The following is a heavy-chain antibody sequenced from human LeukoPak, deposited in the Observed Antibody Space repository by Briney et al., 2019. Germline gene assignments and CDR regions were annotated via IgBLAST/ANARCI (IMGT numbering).Heavy chain of an antibody. CDR2: ISAYNGNT. CDR1: GYTFTNYG. D-gene: IGHD3-10*01. CDR3: ARDRYYGSGSSSPRDGMDV. Sequence: ASVKVSCKASGYTFTNYGISWVRQAPGQGLEWMGWISAYNGNTNYAQKLQVRVTMTTDTSTSTAYMELRSLRSDDTAVYYCARDRYYGSGSSSPRDGMDVWGQGTTVTVSS. J-gene: IGHJ6*02. V-gene: IGHV1-18*01.